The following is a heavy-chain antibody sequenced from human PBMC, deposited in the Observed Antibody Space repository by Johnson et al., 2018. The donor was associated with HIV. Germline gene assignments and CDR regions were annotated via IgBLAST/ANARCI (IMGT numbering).Heavy chain of an antibody. CDR1: GFTFSNAW. CDR2: IKSKTEGGTK. V-gene: IGHV3-15*01. Sequence: VQLVESGGGLVQPGGSLRLSCAASGFTFSNAWMSWVRQAPGKGLEWVGRIKSKTEGGTKDYAAPVKGRFTISRDDSKHMLYLQMNSLKTEDTAVYYCTTDVTMIVVVDRAFDIWAQGTMVTVSS. D-gene: IGHD3-22*01. CDR3: TTDVTMIVVVDRAFDI. J-gene: IGHJ3*02.